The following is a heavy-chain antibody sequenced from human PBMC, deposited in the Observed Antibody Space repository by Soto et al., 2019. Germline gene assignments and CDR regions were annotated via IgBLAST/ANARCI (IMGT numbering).Heavy chain of an antibody. D-gene: IGHD6-13*01. J-gene: IGHJ5*02. V-gene: IGHV4-30-2*01. Sequence: SETLSLTCAVSGGSISSGGYSWSWIRQPPGKGLEWIGYIYHSGSTYYNPSLKSRVTISVDRSKNQFSLKLSSVTAADTAVYYCARGGIASSRTMGNWFDPWGQGTLVTVSS. CDR2: IYHSGST. CDR1: GGSISSGGYS. CDR3: ARGGIASSRTMGNWFDP.